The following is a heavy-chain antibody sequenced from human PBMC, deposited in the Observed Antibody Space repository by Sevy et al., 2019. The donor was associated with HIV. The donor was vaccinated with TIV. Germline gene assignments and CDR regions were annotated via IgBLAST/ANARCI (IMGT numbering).Heavy chain of an antibody. CDR2: INHSGST. Sequence: SETLSLTCVVYGGSFSGYYWSWIRQPPGKGLEWIGEINHSGSTNYNPSLKSRVTISADTSKNQFSLKLSSVTAAYTAVYYCATRRGHLSFDYWGQRTLVTVSS. CDR1: GGSFSGYY. J-gene: IGHJ4*02. V-gene: IGHV4-34*01. CDR3: ATRRGHLSFDY.